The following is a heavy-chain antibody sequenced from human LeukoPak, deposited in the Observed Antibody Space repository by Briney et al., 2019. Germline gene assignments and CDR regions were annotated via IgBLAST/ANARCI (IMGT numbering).Heavy chain of an antibody. Sequence: PSETLSLTCTVSGGSVSSSSYYWSWIRQPPGKGLEWIGYIYYSGTTNYNPSLKSRVTISVDTSKNQFSLKLSSVTAADTAVYYCARGDFWSGYWGPRYDYWGQGTLVTVSS. CDR2: IYYSGTT. V-gene: IGHV4-61*01. J-gene: IGHJ4*02. D-gene: IGHD3-3*01. CDR3: ARGDFWSGYWGPRYDY. CDR1: GGSVSSSSYY.